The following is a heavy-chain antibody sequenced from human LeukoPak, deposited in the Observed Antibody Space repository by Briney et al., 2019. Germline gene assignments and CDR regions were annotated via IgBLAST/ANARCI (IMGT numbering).Heavy chain of an antibody. CDR2: IYAGATST. D-gene: IGHD5-12*01. Sequence: PGGSLRLSCAASGFPVNKYEMHWVRQAPGKGLEWVSYIYAGATSTNYADSVWGRFTLSRDNAQNSVHLQMNSLRDEDTAVYYCVRGQLLRSTKYFDYWGQGALVTVSS. J-gene: IGHJ4*02. CDR3: VRGQLLRSTKYFDY. CDR1: GFPVNKYE. V-gene: IGHV3-48*03.